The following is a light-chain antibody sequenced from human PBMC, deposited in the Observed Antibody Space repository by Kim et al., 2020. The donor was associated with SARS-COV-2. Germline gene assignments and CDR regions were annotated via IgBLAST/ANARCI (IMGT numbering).Light chain of an antibody. V-gene: IGLV3-1*01. Sequence: SYELTQPPSVSVSPGQTASITCSGDKLGDKYACWYQQKPGQSPVLVIYQDSKRPSGIPERFSGSNSGNTATLTISGTQATDEADYYCQAWDSSTARYVFG. CDR3: QAWDSSTARYV. CDR1: KLGDKY. J-gene: IGLJ1*01. CDR2: QDS.